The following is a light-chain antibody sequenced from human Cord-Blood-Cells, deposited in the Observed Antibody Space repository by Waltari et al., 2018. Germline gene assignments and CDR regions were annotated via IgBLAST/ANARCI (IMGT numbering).Light chain of an antibody. CDR3: QQSYSTPWT. V-gene: IGKV1-39*01. Sequence: DIQMTQSPSSLSASVGDRVTITCRASQSISSYLNWYQQKPGKAPKLLIYAASSLQSGVPSRFCCSVSGTDFTLTISSLQPEDFATYYCQQSYSTPWTFGQGTKVEIK. CDR1: QSISSY. J-gene: IGKJ1*01. CDR2: AAS.